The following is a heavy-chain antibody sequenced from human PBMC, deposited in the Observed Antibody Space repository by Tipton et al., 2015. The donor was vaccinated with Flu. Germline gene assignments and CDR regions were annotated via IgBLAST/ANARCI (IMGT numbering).Heavy chain of an antibody. J-gene: IGHJ4*02. CDR1: GGSFSGHY. CDR3: ARHTGDSVRGVIDY. Sequence: TLSLTCAVYGGSFSGHYWSWIRQPPGRGLEWIASINHYGNTYHNPSLKSRVTILVDRSRNQFSLKLSSVTAADTAVYYCARHTGDSVRGVIDYWGQGTLVTVSS. D-gene: IGHD3-10*02. CDR2: INHYGNT. V-gene: IGHV4-34*01.